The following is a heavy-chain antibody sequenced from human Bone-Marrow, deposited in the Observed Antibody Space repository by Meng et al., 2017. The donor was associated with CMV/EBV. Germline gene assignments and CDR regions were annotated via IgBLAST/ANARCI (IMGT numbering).Heavy chain of an antibody. Sequence: SEHLYLTCAVHGGSFSGYYWSWIRQPPGKGLEWIGEINHSGSTNYNPSLKSRVTISVDTSKNQFSLKLSSVTAADTAVYYCARGGNIVVVPAAIRRQYYFDYWGQGTLVTVSS. J-gene: IGHJ4*02. CDR2: INHSGST. CDR1: GGSFSGYY. D-gene: IGHD2-2*01. V-gene: IGHV4-34*01. CDR3: ARGGNIVVVPAAIRRQYYFDY.